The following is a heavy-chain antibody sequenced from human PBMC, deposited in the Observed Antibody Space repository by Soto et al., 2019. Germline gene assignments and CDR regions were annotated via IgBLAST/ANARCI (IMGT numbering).Heavy chain of an antibody. CDR1: GGTFSSYA. J-gene: IGHJ6*02. V-gene: IGHV1-69*13. CDR2: IIPIFGTA. CDR3: ARDSIAARRNYYYGMDV. D-gene: IGHD6-6*01. Sequence: SVKVSCKASGGTFSSYAISWVRQAPGQGLEWMGGIIPIFGTANYAQKFQGRVTITADESTSTAYMELSSLRSEDTAVYYCARDSIAARRNYYYGMDVWGQGTTVTVSS.